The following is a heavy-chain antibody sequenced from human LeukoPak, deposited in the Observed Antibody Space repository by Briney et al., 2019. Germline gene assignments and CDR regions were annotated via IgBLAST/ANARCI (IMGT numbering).Heavy chain of an antibody. CDR3: AKGKAAGLLDWFDP. V-gene: IGHV3-23*01. CDR1: GFTFSDYT. Sequence: GGSLRLSCAASGFTFSDYTMAWVRQAPGKGLEWVSSIVASYPGTYYVDSVQGRLVVSRDNSKNTLYLQMNRLRPEDAAMYFCAKGKAAGLLDWFDPWGPGTLVTVSS. CDR2: IVASYPGT. J-gene: IGHJ5*02. D-gene: IGHD6-19*01.